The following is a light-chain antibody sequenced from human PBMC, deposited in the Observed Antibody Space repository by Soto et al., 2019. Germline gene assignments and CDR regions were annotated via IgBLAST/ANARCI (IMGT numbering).Light chain of an antibody. CDR1: QDISDH. CDR3: QHFDYLPPFT. Sequence: DIQLTQSPSSLSVSIGDRVTITCQASQDISDHLNWYQQKPGKAPKALIYDASSFQTGVPSRFSGSGSGTHFTLTISSLQPEDIGTYYCQHFDYLPPFTFGQGTRLEI. V-gene: IGKV1-33*01. J-gene: IGKJ5*01. CDR2: DAS.